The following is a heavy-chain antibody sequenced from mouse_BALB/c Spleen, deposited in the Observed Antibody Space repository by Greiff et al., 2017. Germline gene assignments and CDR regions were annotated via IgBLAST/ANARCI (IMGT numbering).Heavy chain of an antibody. V-gene: IGHV5-6*01. Sequence: EVQLQESGGDLVKPGGSLKLSCAASGFTFSSYGMSWVRQTPDKRLEWVATISSGGSYTYYPDSVKGRFTISRDNAKNTLYLQMSSLKSEDTAMYYCARSTATSWFAYWGQGTLVTVSA. CDR3: ARSTATSWFAY. J-gene: IGHJ3*01. D-gene: IGHD1-2*01. CDR2: ISSGGSYT. CDR1: GFTFSSYG.